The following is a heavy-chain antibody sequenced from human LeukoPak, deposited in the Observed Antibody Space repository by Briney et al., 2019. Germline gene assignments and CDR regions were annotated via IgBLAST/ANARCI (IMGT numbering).Heavy chain of an antibody. CDR1: GYTLTELS. J-gene: IGHJ4*02. V-gene: IGHV1-24*01. D-gene: IGHD6-13*01. CDR2: FDPEDGET. Sequence: ASVKVSCKVSGYTLTELSMHWVRQAPGKGLEWMGGFDPEDGETIYAQKFRGRVTMTEDTSTDTAYMELSSLRSEDTAVYYCATGRRDSSSWYSFDYWGQGTLVTVSS. CDR3: ATGRRDSSSWYSFDY.